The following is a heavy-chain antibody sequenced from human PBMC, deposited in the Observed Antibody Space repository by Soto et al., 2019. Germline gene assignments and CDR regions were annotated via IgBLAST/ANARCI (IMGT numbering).Heavy chain of an antibody. CDR2: IGVGGGDR. CDR1: GFTFSSYA. Sequence: EVQLLESGGGLVQPGGSLRLSCAASGFTFSSYAMSWVRQAPGKGLEWVSIIGVGGGDRYYPESVKGRFTSSRDNSRDTLDLEMNSLRDEDTAVYYCARVRFGELVWGQGPLVTVSS. CDR3: ARVRFGELV. D-gene: IGHD3-10*01. J-gene: IGHJ4*02. V-gene: IGHV3-23*01.